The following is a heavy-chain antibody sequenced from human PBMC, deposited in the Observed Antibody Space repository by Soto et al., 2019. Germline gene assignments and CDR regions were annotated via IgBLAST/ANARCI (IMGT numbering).Heavy chain of an antibody. CDR3: ARAEHYDSSGYYYPFDY. D-gene: IGHD3-22*01. V-gene: IGHV1-46*01. CDR1: GYAFTSYY. CDR2: INPSGGST. Sequence: GASVKVSCKASGYAFTSYYMHWVRQAPGQGLEWMGIINPSGGSTSYAQKFQGRVTMTRDTSTSTVYMELSSLRSEDTAVYYCARAEHYDSSGYYYPFDYWGQGTLVTVSS. J-gene: IGHJ4*02.